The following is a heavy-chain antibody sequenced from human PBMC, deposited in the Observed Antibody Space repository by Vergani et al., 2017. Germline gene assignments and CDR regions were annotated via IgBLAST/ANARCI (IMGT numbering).Heavy chain of an antibody. J-gene: IGHJ4*02. Sequence: QLVQSGAAVKKPGSSVKVSCKASGGTFSSYAISWVRQAPGQGLEWMGRIIPIVGTANYAQKFQGRVTITADESTSTAYMELSSLRAEDTAVYYCARGWSGGSCPDYWGQGTLVTVSS. D-gene: IGHD2-15*01. CDR1: GGTFSSYA. CDR3: ARGWSGGSCPDY. V-gene: IGHV1-69*18. CDR2: IIPIVGTA.